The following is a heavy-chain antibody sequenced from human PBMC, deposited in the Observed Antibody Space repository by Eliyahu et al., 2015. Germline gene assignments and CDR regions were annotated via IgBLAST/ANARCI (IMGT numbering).Heavy chain of an antibody. Sequence: QVQLQESGPGLVKPSQTLSLTCTVSGGSVSSGXHYWTWIRQPAGKGLEWIGLIYSDGTTHYNPSLKSRVTISVGTSKNQFSLKMSSVTAADTAVYYCARGDYDFWSGYFNHYYMDVWGKGTTVTVSS. CDR3: ARGDYDFWSGYFNHYYMDV. V-gene: IGHV4-61*02. CDR1: GGSVSSGXHY. J-gene: IGHJ6*03. D-gene: IGHD3-3*01. CDR2: IYSDGTT.